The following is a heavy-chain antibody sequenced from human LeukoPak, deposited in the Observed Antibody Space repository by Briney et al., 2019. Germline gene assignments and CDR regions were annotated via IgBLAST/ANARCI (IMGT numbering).Heavy chain of an antibody. CDR2: IYYSGST. J-gene: IGHJ4*02. Sequence: SETLSLTCTVSGGSISSSSYYWGWIRQPPGRGLEWIGSIYYSGSTYYNPSLKSRVTISVDTSKNQFSLKLSSVTAADTAVYYCAGDIAVAGTSVSGWGQGTLVTVSS. CDR3: AGDIAVAGTSVSG. V-gene: IGHV4-39*01. CDR1: GGSISSSSYY. D-gene: IGHD6-19*01.